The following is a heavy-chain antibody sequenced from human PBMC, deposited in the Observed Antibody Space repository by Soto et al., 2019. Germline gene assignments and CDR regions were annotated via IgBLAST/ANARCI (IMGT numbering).Heavy chain of an antibody. CDR1: GFTFSSYS. CDR3: ARDAPPEDY. CDR2: ISSSSSTI. J-gene: IGHJ4*02. Sequence: EVQLVESGGGLVQPGGSLRLSCAASGFTFSSYSMNWVRQAPGKGLEWVSYISSSSSTIYYADSVKGRFTISRDNAKNSLYLKRNSLRADDTAVYYCARDAPPEDYWGQGTLVTVSS. V-gene: IGHV3-48*01.